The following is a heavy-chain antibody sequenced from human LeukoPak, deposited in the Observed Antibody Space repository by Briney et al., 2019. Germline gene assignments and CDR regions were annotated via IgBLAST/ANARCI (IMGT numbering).Heavy chain of an antibody. D-gene: IGHD3-10*01. J-gene: IGHJ4*02. CDR1: GYTFTAYL. CDR2: INPNRGET. CDR3: VRSPTSGTYYNRPYYFDY. V-gene: IGHV1-2*02. Sequence: ASVKVPCEASGYTFTAYLLHWVRQAPGQGLEWMGWINPNRGETDYAQNFQGRVTMTRDTSINTAYMDLNRLRPDDTAVYYCVRSPTSGTYYNRPYYFDYWGQGTLVTVSS.